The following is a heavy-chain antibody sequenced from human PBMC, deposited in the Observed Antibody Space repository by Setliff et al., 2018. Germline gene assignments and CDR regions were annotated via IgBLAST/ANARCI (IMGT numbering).Heavy chain of an antibody. Sequence: PGGSLRLSCAASGFAFNNYPMGWVRQAPGKGLEWVSAISSTSTYIYYADSVKGRFTISRDNSKNSLYLHMNSLRAEDTAVYYCTRARDIAPTYYYMDVWGKGTTVTVSS. CDR1: GFAFNNYP. V-gene: IGHV3-21*01. J-gene: IGHJ6*03. CDR2: ISSTSTYI. CDR3: TRARDIAPTYYYMDV. D-gene: IGHD5-12*01.